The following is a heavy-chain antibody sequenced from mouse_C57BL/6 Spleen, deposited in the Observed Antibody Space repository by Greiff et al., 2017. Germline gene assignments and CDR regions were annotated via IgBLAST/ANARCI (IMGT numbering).Heavy chain of an antibody. CDR1: GYTFTSYW. CDR3: ARDYYGSSYASYWYFDV. J-gene: IGHJ1*03. V-gene: IGHV1-55*01. CDR2: IYPGSGST. Sequence: VQLQQPGAELVKPGASVKMSCKASGYTFTSYWITWVKQRPGQGLEWIGDIYPGSGSTNYNEKFKSKATLTVDTSSSTAYMQLSSLTSEDSAVYYWARDYYGSSYASYWYFDVWGTGTTVTVSS. D-gene: IGHD1-1*01.